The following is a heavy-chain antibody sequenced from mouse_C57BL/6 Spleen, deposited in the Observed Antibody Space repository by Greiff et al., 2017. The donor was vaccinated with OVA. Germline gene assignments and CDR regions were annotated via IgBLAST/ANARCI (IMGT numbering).Heavy chain of an antibody. V-gene: IGHV3-6*01. Sequence: ESGPGLVKPSQSLSLTCSVTGYSITSGYYWNWIRQFPGNKLEWMGYISYDGSNNYNPSLKNRISITRDTSKNQFFLKLNSVTTEDTATYYCARDRDSSGYVDYAMDYWGQGTSVTVSS. D-gene: IGHD3-2*02. J-gene: IGHJ4*01. CDR2: ISYDGSN. CDR3: ARDRDSSGYVDYAMDY. CDR1: GYSITSGYY.